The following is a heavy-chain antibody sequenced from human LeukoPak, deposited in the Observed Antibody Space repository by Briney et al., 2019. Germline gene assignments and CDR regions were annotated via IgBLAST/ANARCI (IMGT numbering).Heavy chain of an antibody. CDR1: GFTVSSNY. J-gene: IGHJ4*02. D-gene: IGHD6-13*01. V-gene: IGHV3-23*01. CDR3: TKNQILDDSGSWYAF. Sequence: GGSLRLSCAASGFTVSSNYMSWVRQAPGKRLEWVSGISDGGGRTFYAESVKGRFTVSRDNSKNTLYLRMNSLRAEDTAIYYCTKNQILDDSGSWYAFWGQGTLVTVSS. CDR2: ISDGGGRT.